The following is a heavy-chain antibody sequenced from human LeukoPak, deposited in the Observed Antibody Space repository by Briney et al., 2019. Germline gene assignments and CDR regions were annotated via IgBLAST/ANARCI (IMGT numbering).Heavy chain of an antibody. J-gene: IGHJ5*02. CDR2: INYSGIT. D-gene: IGHD3-16*01. Sequence: SEILSLTCTVSGDSISSDYLSWIRQPPGKGLEWIGYINYSGITNYNPSLKSRVTISVDTSKNQFPLKLSSVTAADTAVYYCARHRPGERRFDPWGQGTLVTVSS. V-gene: IGHV4-59*08. CDR1: GDSISSDY. CDR3: ARHRPGERRFDP.